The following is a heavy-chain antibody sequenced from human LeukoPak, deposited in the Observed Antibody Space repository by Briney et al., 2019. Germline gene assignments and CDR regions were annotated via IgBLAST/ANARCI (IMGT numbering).Heavy chain of an antibody. CDR1: GFTFSSYA. CDR3: AKDRTYCTNAICYNAFDI. D-gene: IGHD2-8*01. J-gene: IGHJ3*02. CDR2: ISGSGGST. Sequence: GGSLRLSCAASGFTFSSYAMSWVRQAPGKGLEWVSAISGSGGSTYYADSGKGRFTVSRDNSKNTLYLQMNSLRAEDTAVYYCAKDRTYCTNAICYNAFDIWGQGTMITVSS. V-gene: IGHV3-23*01.